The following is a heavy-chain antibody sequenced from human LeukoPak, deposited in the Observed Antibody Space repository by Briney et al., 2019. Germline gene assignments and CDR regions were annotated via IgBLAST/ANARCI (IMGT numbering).Heavy chain of an antibody. CDR3: AREYSYGYATDY. J-gene: IGHJ4*02. V-gene: IGHV3-48*04. Sequence: GGSLRLSCAASGVTLSSYAMSWARQAPGKGLEWVSGISSSGSTIYYADSVKGRFTISRDNAKNSLYLQMNSLRAEDTAVYYCAREYSYGYATDYWGQGTLVTVSS. D-gene: IGHD5-18*01. CDR2: ISSSGSTI. CDR1: GVTLSSYA.